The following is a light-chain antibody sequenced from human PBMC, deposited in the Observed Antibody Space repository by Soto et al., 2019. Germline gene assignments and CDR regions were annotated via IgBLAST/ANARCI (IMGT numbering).Light chain of an antibody. V-gene: IGLV2-14*01. CDR2: DVS. J-gene: IGLJ2*01. CDR3: SSYTTSSTVV. CDR1: SSDVGGYNY. Sequence: QSALTQPASVSGSPGQSITISCTGTSSDVGGYNYDSWYQQHPGKAPKLTIYDVSNRPSGVSNRFSGSKSGNTASLTISGLQAEDEADYFCSSYTTSSTVVFGGGTKVTVL.